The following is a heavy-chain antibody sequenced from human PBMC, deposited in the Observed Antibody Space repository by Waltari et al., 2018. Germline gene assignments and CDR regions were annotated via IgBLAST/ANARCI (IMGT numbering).Heavy chain of an antibody. CDR3: AKGDYGSGSYPYYDYGMDV. J-gene: IGHJ6*02. CDR2: ISWNSGSI. V-gene: IGHV3-9*01. CDR1: GFTFDAST. D-gene: IGHD3-10*01. Sequence: EVQLVESGGGLVQPGRSLRLSCAASGFTFDASTMPWVRQAPGKGLEWVSGISWNSGSIGYAASVKGRFTISRDNANNSLYRQMSSLRPEDTGMYYCAKGDYGSGSYPYYDYGMDVWGQGATVTVS.